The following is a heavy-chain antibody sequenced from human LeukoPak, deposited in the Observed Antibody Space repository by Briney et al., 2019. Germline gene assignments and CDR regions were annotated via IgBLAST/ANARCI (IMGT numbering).Heavy chain of an antibody. Sequence: GGSLRLSCAASGFTFSSYGMHWVRQAPGKGLEWVAFIRYDGSNKYYADSVKGRFTISRDNSKNTLYLQMNSLRAEDTAVYYCARDPTPHVVGTEDYWGQGTLVTVSS. D-gene: IGHD2-21*02. CDR3: ARDPTPHVVGTEDY. V-gene: IGHV3-30*02. CDR1: GFTFSSYG. J-gene: IGHJ4*02. CDR2: IRYDGSNK.